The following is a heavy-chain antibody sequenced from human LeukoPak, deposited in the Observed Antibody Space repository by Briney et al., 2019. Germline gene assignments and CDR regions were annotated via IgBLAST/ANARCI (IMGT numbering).Heavy chain of an antibody. D-gene: IGHD1-26*01. J-gene: IGHJ4*02. V-gene: IGHV1-2*02. CDR1: GYTFTGYY. Sequence: ASVKVSCKASGYTFTGYYMHWVRQAPGQGLEWMGWINPSSGGTNYAQKFQGRVTMTRDTSISTAYMELSRLRSDDTAVYYCARGQRGWEPDYWGQGTLVTVSS. CDR3: ARGQRGWEPDY. CDR2: INPSSGGT.